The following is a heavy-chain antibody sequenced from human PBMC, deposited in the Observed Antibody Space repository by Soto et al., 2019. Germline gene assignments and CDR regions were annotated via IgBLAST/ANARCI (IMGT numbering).Heavy chain of an antibody. V-gene: IGHV4-59*01. CDR2: IYYSGST. J-gene: IGHJ5*02. Sequence: SETLSLTCTVSGGSISSYYWSWIRQPPGKGLEWIGYIYYSGSTNYNPSLKSRVTISVDPSKNQFSLKLSSVTAADTAVYYCARAISCSGGSCYGEAFDPWGQGTLVTVSS. CDR1: GGSISSYY. D-gene: IGHD2-15*01. CDR3: ARAISCSGGSCYGEAFDP.